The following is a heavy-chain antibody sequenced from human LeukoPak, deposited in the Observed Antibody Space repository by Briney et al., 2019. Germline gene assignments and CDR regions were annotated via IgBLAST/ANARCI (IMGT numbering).Heavy chain of an antibody. CDR3: VLRAAASYNGMDV. Sequence: GGSLRLSCAASGFTFSSYAMHWVRQAPGKGLEWVSFIRDGGTNKYYGDSVKGRFTISRDNSKNTLNLQMNSLRAEDTAVYYCVLRAAASYNGMDVWAKGPRSPSP. D-gene: IGHD3-16*01. J-gene: IGHJ6*02. CDR2: IRDGGTNK. V-gene: IGHV3-30*02. CDR1: GFTFSSYA.